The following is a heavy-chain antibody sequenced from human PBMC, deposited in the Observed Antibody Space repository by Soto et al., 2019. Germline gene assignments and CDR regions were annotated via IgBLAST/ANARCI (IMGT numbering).Heavy chain of an antibody. CDR1: GGSMSSYY. D-gene: IGHD3-3*01. Sequence: SETLSLTCTVSGGSMSSYYWTWIRHPAGKGLEWIGRVYSSGGTHYNPSLKSRVTISLDTSKNQFSLRLLSVTDADTAVYYCARGQRFSEWFDPWGQGTLVTVSS. V-gene: IGHV4-4*07. CDR2: VYSSGGT. CDR3: ARGQRFSEWFDP. J-gene: IGHJ5*02.